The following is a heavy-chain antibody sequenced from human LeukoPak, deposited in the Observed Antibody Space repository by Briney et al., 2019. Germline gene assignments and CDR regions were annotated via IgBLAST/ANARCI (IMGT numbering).Heavy chain of an antibody. J-gene: IGHJ4*02. CDR1: GYTFTRYG. Sequence: ASVKVSCKASGYTFTRYGISWVRQAPGQGLEWMGWISGYNGNTNYAEKLQGRVTMTTDTSTSIAYMELRSLTSDDTAVYYCAGLKNYGDYGYWGQGTLVTVSS. CDR3: AGLKNYGDYGY. D-gene: IGHD4-17*01. CDR2: ISGYNGNT. V-gene: IGHV1-18*01.